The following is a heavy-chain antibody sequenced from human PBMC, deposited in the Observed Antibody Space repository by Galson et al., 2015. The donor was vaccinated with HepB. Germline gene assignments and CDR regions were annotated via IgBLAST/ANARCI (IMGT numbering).Heavy chain of an antibody. CDR2: ISSGGTK. V-gene: IGHV3-48*01. J-gene: IGHJ6*02. CDR1: GFSFTSHS. D-gene: IGHD6-25*01. CDR3: ARNPAPYDYYNRAV. Sequence: SLRLSCAVSGFSFTSHSMNWVRQAPGKGLEWVSYISSGGTKYYADSVKGRFTISRDNAKKSMYLHMSSLRAEDTAIYYCARNPAPYDYYNRAVWGQGPPVTVSS.